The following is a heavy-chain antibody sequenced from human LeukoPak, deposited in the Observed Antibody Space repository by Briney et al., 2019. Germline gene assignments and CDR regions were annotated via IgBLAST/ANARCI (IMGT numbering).Heavy chain of an antibody. CDR3: ASRSVDYDSSGGAFDI. CDR1: GFTVSSNY. D-gene: IGHD3-22*01. J-gene: IGHJ3*02. Sequence: PGGSLRLSCAASGFTVSSNYMSWVRQAPGKGLEWVSAIYSGGSTYYADSVKGRFTISRDNSKNTLYLQMNSLRAEDTAVYYCASRSVDYDSSGGAFDIWGQGTMVTVSS. V-gene: IGHV3-53*01. CDR2: IYSGGST.